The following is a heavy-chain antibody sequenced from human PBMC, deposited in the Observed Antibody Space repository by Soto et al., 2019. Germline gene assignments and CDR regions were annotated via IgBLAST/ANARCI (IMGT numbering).Heavy chain of an antibody. CDR1: GFTFSSYE. Sequence: GGSLRLSCAASGFTFSSYEMNWVRQAPGKGLEWVSYISSSGSTIYYADSVKGRFTISRDNAKNSLYLQMNSLRAEDTAVYYCARDQSIAARLFDYWGQGTLVTVSS. J-gene: IGHJ4*02. V-gene: IGHV3-48*03. CDR3: ARDQSIAARLFDY. D-gene: IGHD6-6*01. CDR2: ISSSGSTI.